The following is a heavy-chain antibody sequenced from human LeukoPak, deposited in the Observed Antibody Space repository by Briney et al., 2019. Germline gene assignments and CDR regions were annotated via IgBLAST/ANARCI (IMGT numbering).Heavy chain of an antibody. CDR3: ARDISQQLGPGFDY. CDR2: IWSDGSNK. CDR1: GSTFSTYA. V-gene: IGHV3-33*01. D-gene: IGHD6-13*01. Sequence: GGSLRLSCAASGSTFSTYAMHWVRQAPGKGLEWVAAIWSDGSNKYYADSVKGRFTISRDNSKNTLYLQTNSLRAEDTAVYYCARDISQQLGPGFDYWGQGTLVTVSS. J-gene: IGHJ4*02.